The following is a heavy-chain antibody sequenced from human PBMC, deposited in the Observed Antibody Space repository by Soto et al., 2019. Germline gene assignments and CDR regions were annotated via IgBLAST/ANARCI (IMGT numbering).Heavy chain of an antibody. D-gene: IGHD2-15*01. Sequence: SETLSLTCTVSGGSISSGGYYWSWIRQHPGKGLEWIGYIYYSGSTYYNPSLKSRVTISVDTSKNQFSLKLSSVTAADTAVYYCARDPRVVVAARGAFDIWGQGTMVTVSS. CDR3: ARDPRVVVAARGAFDI. V-gene: IGHV4-31*03. CDR2: IYYSGST. CDR1: GGSISSGGYY. J-gene: IGHJ3*02.